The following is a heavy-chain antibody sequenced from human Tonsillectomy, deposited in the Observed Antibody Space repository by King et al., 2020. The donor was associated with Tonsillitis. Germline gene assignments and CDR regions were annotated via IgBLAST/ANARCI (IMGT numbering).Heavy chain of an antibody. D-gene: IGHD6-13*01. Sequence: VQLQESGPGLVKPSETLSLTCTVSGVSISSYYWSWIRQPPGKGLQWIGNIYYSGTTNYNPSLKSRVTISVDTSKSQFSLKLSSVTAADTAVYHCATSIAAADPLVYWGQGTLVTVSS. CDR2: IYYSGTT. CDR3: ATSIAAADPLVY. V-gene: IGHV4-59*01. CDR1: GVSISSYY. J-gene: IGHJ4*02.